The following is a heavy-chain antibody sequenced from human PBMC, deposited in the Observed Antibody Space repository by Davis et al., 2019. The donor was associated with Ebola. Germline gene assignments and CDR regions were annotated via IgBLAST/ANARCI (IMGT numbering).Heavy chain of an antibody. J-gene: IGHJ1*01. CDR1: GYTFTSYD. V-gene: IGHV1-46*03. D-gene: IGHD6-19*01. CDR3: ARIDSSGGY. CDR2: INPSGGSI. Sequence: ASVKVSCKASGYTFTSYDINWVRQATGQGLEWMGRINPSGGSISYAQKFQGRVTMTTDTSTSTVYMELSSLRSEDTAVYFCARIDSSGGYWGQGTLVTVSS.